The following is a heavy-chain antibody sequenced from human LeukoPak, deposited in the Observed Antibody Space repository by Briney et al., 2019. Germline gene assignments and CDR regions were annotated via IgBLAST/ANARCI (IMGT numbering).Heavy chain of an antibody. J-gene: IGHJ4*02. CDR2: TNHSGST. V-gene: IGHV4-34*01. D-gene: IGHD3-22*01. CDR3: ARVGYYYDSSGYYPFDY. CDR1: GGSFSGYY. Sequence: SEALLLTCAVSGGSFSGYYWSWFRQPPGKGLQWSGETNHSGSTNYTPSLKSRVTISVDTSENQFSLKLSSVTAADTAVYYCARVGYYYDSSGYYPFDYWGQGTLVTVSS.